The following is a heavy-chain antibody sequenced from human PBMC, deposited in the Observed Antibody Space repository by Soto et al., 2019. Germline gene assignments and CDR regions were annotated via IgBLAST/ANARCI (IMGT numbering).Heavy chain of an antibody. J-gene: IGHJ4*02. V-gene: IGHV4-39*01. CDR1: GGSISSSSYY. Sequence: SETLSLTCTVSGGSISSSSYYWGWIRQPPGKGLEWIGSIYYSGSTYYNPSLKSRVTISVDTSKNQFSLKLSSVTAADTAVYYCAKPPTGRTPTFFDYWGQGTLVTVSS. CDR2: IYYSGST. CDR3: AKPPTGRTPTFFDY. D-gene: IGHD4-17*01.